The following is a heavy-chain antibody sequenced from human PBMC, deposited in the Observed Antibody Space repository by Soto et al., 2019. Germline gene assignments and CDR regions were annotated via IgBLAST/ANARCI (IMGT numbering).Heavy chain of an antibody. CDR1: GFTLSSYG. D-gene: IGHD4-17*01. J-gene: IGHJ4*02. Sequence: GGSLRLSCVASGFTLSSYGMHWVRQAPGKGLEWVAVILYDGSKKYYADSMKGRFTISRDNSKNTLFLQMNSLRAEDTALYYCAKDRGALRWSEEHYYFDYWGQGALVTVSS. CDR2: ILYDGSKK. V-gene: IGHV3-30*18. CDR3: AKDRGALRWSEEHYYFDY.